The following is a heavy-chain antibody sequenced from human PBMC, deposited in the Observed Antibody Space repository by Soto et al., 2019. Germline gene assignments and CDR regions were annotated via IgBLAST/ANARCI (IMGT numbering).Heavy chain of an antibody. V-gene: IGHV3-23*01. CDR2: ISGSGGST. CDR3: AKEGWGTTYFDY. J-gene: IGHJ4*02. Sequence: QAVGSLRLSCAASGFTFSSYAMSWVRQAPGKGLEWVSAISGSGGSTYYADSVKGRFTISRDNSKNTLYLQMNSLRAEDTAVYYCAKEGWGTTYFDYWGQGTLVTVSS. CDR1: GFTFSSYA. D-gene: IGHD1-1*01.